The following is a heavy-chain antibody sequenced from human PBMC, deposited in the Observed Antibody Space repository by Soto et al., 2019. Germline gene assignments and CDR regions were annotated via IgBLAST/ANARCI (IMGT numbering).Heavy chain of an antibody. Sequence: EVQLVESGGGLVQPGRSLRLSCAASGFTCDDYAMHWVRQAPGKGLQWVSGISWNSGSIGYADSVKGRFNISRDTAKNSLYLQMNSLRAEDTALYYCSKDLALYGDDEGYCQHWGHGTLVTFSS. CDR1: GFTCDDYA. D-gene: IGHD4-17*01. V-gene: IGHV3-9*01. CDR3: SKDLALYGDDEGYCQH. CDR2: ISWNSGSI. J-gene: IGHJ1*01.